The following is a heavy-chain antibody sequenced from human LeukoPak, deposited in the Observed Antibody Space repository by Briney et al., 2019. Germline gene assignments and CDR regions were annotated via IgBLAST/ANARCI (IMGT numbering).Heavy chain of an antibody. D-gene: IGHD3-22*01. Sequence: SETLSLTCTVSGGSISSSSYYWGWIRQPPGKGLDWIGTIYHSGFTYYNPSLKSRVTILVDTSKNHFSLKLSSVTAADTAAYYCVRALLDSSGYDFDYWGQGTLVTVSS. J-gene: IGHJ4*02. CDR3: VRALLDSSGYDFDY. V-gene: IGHV4-39*02. CDR2: IYHSGFT. CDR1: GGSISSSSYY.